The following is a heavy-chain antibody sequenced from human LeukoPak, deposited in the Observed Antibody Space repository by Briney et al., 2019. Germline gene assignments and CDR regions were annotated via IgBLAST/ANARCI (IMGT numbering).Heavy chain of an antibody. CDR2: IYSGGST. J-gene: IGHJ4*02. D-gene: IGHD6-13*01. Sequence: GGSLRLSCAASGFTFSSYGMHWVRQAPGKGLEWVSVIYSGGSTYYADSVKGQFTISRDNSKNTLYLQMNSLRAEDTAVYYCARGPHMAAAGTLGDYWGQGTLVTVSS. V-gene: IGHV3-53*01. CDR3: ARGPHMAAAGTLGDY. CDR1: GFTFSSYG.